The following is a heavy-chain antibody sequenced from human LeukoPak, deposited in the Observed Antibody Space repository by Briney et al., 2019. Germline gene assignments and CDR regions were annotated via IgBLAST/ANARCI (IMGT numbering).Heavy chain of an antibody. Sequence: GGSLRLSCAASGFTFSSYEMNWVRQAPGKGLEWVSYISSSGSTIHYADSVKGRFTISRDNAKNSLYLQMNSLRAEDTAVYYCAELGITMIGGVWGKGTTVTVSS. J-gene: IGHJ6*04. D-gene: IGHD3-10*02. V-gene: IGHV3-48*03. CDR1: GFTFSSYE. CDR2: ISSSGSTI. CDR3: AELGITMIGGV.